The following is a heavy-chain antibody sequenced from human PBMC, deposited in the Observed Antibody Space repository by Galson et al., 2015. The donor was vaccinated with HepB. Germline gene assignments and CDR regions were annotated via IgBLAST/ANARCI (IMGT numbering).Heavy chain of an antibody. J-gene: IGHJ6*03. CDR3: AREVSGGSYSPPYYYYMDV. Sequence: SVKVSCKASGYTFTSYDINWVRQATGQGLEWMGWMNPNSGNTGYAQKFQGRVTMTRNTSISTAYMELSSLRSEDTAVYYCAREVSGGSYSPPYYYYMDVWGKGTTVTVSS. D-gene: IGHD2-15*01. CDR2: MNPNSGNT. V-gene: IGHV1-8*01. CDR1: GYTFTSYD.